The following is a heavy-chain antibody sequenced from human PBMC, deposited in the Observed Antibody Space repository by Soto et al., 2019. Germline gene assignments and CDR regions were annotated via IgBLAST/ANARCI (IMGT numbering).Heavy chain of an antibody. CDR3: ARISARRNDFDV. CDR2: ITPYKGNT. CDR1: NYLFGAFG. V-gene: IGHV1-18*01. J-gene: IGHJ3*01. Sequence: VQLVQSGAEVKNPGASVKVSCQASNYLFGAFGISWVRKAPGQGLEWMGWITPYKGNTHYAEKFQDRVTMTADKSTTTAYMEVRRLTSDDAAVYFCARISARRNDFDVWGQGTVVTVSS.